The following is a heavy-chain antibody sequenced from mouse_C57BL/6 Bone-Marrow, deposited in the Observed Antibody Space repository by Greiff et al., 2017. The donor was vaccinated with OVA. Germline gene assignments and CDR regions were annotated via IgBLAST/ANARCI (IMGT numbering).Heavy chain of an antibody. D-gene: IGHD2-2*01. CDR3: ARYLPYGYDGYFDV. J-gene: IGHJ1*03. V-gene: IGHV5-16*01. CDR2: INYDGSST. CDR1: GFTFSDYY. Sequence: EVHLVESAGGLVQPGSSMKLSCTASGFTFSDYYMAWVRQVPEKGLEWVANINYDGSSTYYLDSLKSRFIISRDNAKNILYLQMSSLKSEDTATYYCARYLPYGYDGYFDVWGTGTTVTVSS.